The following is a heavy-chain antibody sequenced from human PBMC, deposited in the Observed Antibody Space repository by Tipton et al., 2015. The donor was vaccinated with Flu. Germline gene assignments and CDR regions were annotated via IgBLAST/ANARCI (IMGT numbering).Heavy chain of an antibody. CDR1: DYSISSGYY. Sequence: LVQSSETLSLICAVSDYSISSGYYWGWIRQPPGKGLEWIGCISHTGRTYYNPSLKSRVTISVDTAKNQFSQRLNSVTASDTAVYYCARSTYYYGSGSSDYWGQGTLVTVSS. D-gene: IGHD3-10*01. V-gene: IGHV4-38-2*01. CDR2: ISHTGRT. CDR3: ARSTYYYGSGSSDY. J-gene: IGHJ4*02.